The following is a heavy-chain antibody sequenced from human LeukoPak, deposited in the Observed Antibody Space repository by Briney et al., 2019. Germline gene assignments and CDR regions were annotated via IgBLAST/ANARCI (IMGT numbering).Heavy chain of an antibody. Sequence: ASVKVSCKASGYTFTSYGISWVRQAPGQGLEWMGWISAYNGNTNYAQKLQGRVTMTTDTSTSTAYMELRSLRSDDTAVHYCARYDFWSGYSPNFDYWGQGTLVTVSS. J-gene: IGHJ4*02. CDR2: ISAYNGNT. V-gene: IGHV1-18*01. D-gene: IGHD3-3*01. CDR3: ARYDFWSGYSPNFDY. CDR1: GYTFTSYG.